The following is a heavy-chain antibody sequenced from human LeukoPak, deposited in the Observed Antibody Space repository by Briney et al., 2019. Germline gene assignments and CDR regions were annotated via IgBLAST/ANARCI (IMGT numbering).Heavy chain of an antibody. D-gene: IGHD4-17*01. J-gene: IGHJ6*02. CDR1: GGSISTYY. V-gene: IGHV4-59*01. CDR3: AREDPQTTVPEGMDV. Sequence: SETLSLTCSVSGGSISTYYWSWIRQLPGQGLEWIGYIYYTGTTNYNPSLRSRVTISVDTSRNQFSLRLSSVTAADTAVYYCAREDPQTTVPEGMDVWGHGTTVIVSS. CDR2: IYYTGTT.